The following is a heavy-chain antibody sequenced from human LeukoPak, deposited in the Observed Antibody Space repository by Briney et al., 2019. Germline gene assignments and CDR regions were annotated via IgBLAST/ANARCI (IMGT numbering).Heavy chain of an antibody. CDR1: GRSFSSHY. Sequence: PSETLSLTCTVSGRSFSSHYWSWIRQPPGKGLERIGYISYIGSTNHNPSLKRRVTTPVDTSKNQFSLKLSSVTAADAAVYFCAGDPTTVTKGLEIWGQGTMVTVSS. J-gene: IGHJ3*02. V-gene: IGHV4-59*11. CDR2: ISYIGST. D-gene: IGHD4-17*01. CDR3: AGDPTTVTKGLEI.